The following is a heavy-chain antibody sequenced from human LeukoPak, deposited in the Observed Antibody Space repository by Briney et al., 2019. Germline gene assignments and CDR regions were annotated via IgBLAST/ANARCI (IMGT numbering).Heavy chain of an antibody. V-gene: IGHV1-46*01. Sequence: GASVKVSCKASGDTFSTYYMHWVRQAPGQGLEWMGRIKPSGGSTSYAQKFQGRGTMTRDTSTSTVYMELRSLRSEDTAVYYCAGSPYYFDSSGYYGVNYWGQGTLVTVSS. J-gene: IGHJ4*02. CDR3: AGSPYYFDSSGYYGVNY. CDR1: GDTFSTYY. D-gene: IGHD3-22*01. CDR2: IKPSGGST.